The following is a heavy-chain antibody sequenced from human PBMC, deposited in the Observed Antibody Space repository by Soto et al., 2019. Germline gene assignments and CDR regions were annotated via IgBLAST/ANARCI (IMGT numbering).Heavy chain of an antibody. CDR3: AREKRPGIAVAGKENYFDD. V-gene: IGHV1-46*01. D-gene: IGHD6-19*01. Sequence: GASVKVSCKASGYTFTSYYMHWVRQAPGQGLEWMGIINPSGGSTSYAQKFQGRVTMTRDTSTSTVYMELSSLRSEDTAVYYWAREKRPGIAVAGKENYFDDWGQGTLVTVSS. CDR2: INPSGGST. CDR1: GYTFTSYY. J-gene: IGHJ4*02.